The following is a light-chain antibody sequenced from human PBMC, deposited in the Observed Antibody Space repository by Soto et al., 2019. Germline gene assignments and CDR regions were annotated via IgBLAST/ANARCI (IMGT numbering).Light chain of an antibody. CDR2: TTS. CDR1: QSYSKS. CDR3: QQGNNWPIFT. J-gene: IGKJ3*01. V-gene: IGKV3-11*01. Sequence: EIVLTQSPATQSLSPGERATLSCRASQSYSKSLAWYQQKPGQAPRLLNYTTSNRATGIPARFSGSGSRTDFTLTISSLEPEDFAVYYCQQGNNWPIFTFGPGTKVDIK.